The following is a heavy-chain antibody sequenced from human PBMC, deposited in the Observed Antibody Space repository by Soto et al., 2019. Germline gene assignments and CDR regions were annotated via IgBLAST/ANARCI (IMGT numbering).Heavy chain of an antibody. CDR3: ARGLMEVVAATRNWFDP. Sequence: SETLSLTCAVYGGSFRGYYWSLIRQPPGKGLEWIGEINHSGSTNYNPSLKSRVTISVDTSKNQFSLKLSSVTAADTAVYYCARGLMEVVAATRNWFDPRGQGTLVTVSA. CDR1: GGSFRGYY. J-gene: IGHJ5*02. V-gene: IGHV4-34*01. CDR2: INHSGST. D-gene: IGHD2-15*01.